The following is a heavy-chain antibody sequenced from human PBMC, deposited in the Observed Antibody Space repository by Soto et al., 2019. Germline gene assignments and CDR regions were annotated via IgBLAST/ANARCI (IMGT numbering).Heavy chain of an antibody. J-gene: IGHJ4*02. CDR1: GGSFSGYY. Sequence: SETLSLTCAVYGGSFSGYYWSWIRQPPGKGLEWIGEINHSGSTNYNPSLKSRVTISVDTSKNQFSLELSSVTAADTAVYYCARAAMIYGDYAFYWGQGTLVTVSS. V-gene: IGHV4-34*01. CDR3: ARAAMIYGDYAFY. CDR2: INHSGST. D-gene: IGHD4-17*01.